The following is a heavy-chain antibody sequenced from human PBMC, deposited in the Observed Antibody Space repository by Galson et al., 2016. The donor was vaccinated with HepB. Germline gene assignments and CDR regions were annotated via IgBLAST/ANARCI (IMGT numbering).Heavy chain of an antibody. J-gene: IGHJ3*02. CDR3: ARMSRQNFNAFDI. CDR2: IDWADDK. CDR1: GFSLTTTGMF. V-gene: IGHV2-70*01. Sequence: PALVKPTQTLTLTCTFPGFSLTTTGMFVSWIRQPPGKALEWLAPIDWADDKYYRSSLGTRLTISKDTSKNQVVLTMTSMDPVDTATYYCARMSRQNFNAFDIWGQGTMVTVSS.